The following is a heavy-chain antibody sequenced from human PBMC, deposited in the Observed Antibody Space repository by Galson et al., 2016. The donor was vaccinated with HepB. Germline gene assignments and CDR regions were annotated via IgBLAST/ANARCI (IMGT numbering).Heavy chain of an antibody. V-gene: IGHV3-30*18. J-gene: IGHJ4*02. CDR2: ISYDGSNK. CDR3: AKGGPFFFFDF. Sequence: SLRLSCAASGFIFSSSPMHWVRQAPGKGLEWVAFISYDGSNKYYSDSVKGRFTIARDDSNNPLLLQMDSLRGADTAVYYCAKGGPFFFFDFWGQGSLVTVSS. CDR1: GFIFSSSP. D-gene: IGHD3-3*02.